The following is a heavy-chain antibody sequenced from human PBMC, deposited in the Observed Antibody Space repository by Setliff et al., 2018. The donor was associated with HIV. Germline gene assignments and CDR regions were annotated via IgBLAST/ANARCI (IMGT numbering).Heavy chain of an antibody. CDR3: ARVNPFLYYYDTSGHSGAFDI. CDR1: GYTLTGYY. J-gene: IGHJ3*02. D-gene: IGHD3-22*01. CDR2: INSNSGGT. Sequence: ASVKVSCKASGYTLTGYYMHWMRQAPGQGLEWMGWINSNSGGTNYAQKFQGRVTVTRDTSISTAYMELSRLRSDDTAVYYCARVNPFLYYYDTSGHSGAFDIWGQGTVVTVSS. V-gene: IGHV1-2*02.